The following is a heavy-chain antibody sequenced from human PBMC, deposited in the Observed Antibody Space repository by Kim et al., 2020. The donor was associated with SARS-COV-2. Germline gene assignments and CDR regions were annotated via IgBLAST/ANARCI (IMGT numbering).Heavy chain of an antibody. CDR2: IKPSGGIT. CDR1: GYTLTSYY. J-gene: IGHJ4*02. CDR3: AREVDSTGYSY. Sequence: ASVKVSCKASGYTLTSYYMQWVRQAPGQGLEWVGMIKPSGGITTYAQKFQGRVTMTSDTSTSTVYMELSSLRSEDTAIYYCAREVDSTGYSYWGQGTPVT. D-gene: IGHD3-22*01. V-gene: IGHV1-46*01.